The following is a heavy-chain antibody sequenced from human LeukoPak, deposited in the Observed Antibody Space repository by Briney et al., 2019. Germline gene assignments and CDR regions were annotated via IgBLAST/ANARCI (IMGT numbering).Heavy chain of an antibody. CDR1: GYTFTSYG. D-gene: IGHD3-16*01. CDR2: ISAYNGNT. V-gene: IGHV1-18*01. Sequence: ASVKVSCTASGYTFTSYGISWVRQAPGQGLEWMGWISAYNGNTSYAQKLQGRVTMTTDTSTSTAYMELRSLRSDDTAVYYCASTVGITFGGRYGMDAWGQGTTVTVSS. J-gene: IGHJ6*02. CDR3: ASTVGITFGGRYGMDA.